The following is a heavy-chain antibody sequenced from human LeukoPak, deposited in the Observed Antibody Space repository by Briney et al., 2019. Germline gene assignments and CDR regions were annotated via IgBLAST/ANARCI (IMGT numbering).Heavy chain of an antibody. CDR2: INHSGST. CDR1: GGSFSGYY. V-gene: IGHV4-34*01. J-gene: IGHJ4*02. D-gene: IGHD5-18*01. CDR3: ARGFPMVTG. Sequence: SETLSLTCAVYGGSFSGYYWSWIRQPPGKGLEWIGEINHSGSTNYNPSLKSRVTISVDTSKNQFSLKLSSVTAADTAVYYCARGFPMVTGWGQGTLVTVSS.